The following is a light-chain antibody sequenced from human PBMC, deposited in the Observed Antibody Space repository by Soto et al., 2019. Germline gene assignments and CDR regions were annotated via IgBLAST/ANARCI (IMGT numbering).Light chain of an antibody. Sequence: QSALTQPPSASGSPGQSVTISCTGSSSDVGGHNHVSWYQQHPGKAPKLMIYEVSKRPSGVPDRVSGSKPVNTASLTVSGLQAEDEADYYCSSYAGSMNMIFGGGTKLTVL. CDR2: EVS. J-gene: IGLJ2*01. CDR3: SSYAGSMNMI. V-gene: IGLV2-8*01. CDR1: SSDVGGHNH.